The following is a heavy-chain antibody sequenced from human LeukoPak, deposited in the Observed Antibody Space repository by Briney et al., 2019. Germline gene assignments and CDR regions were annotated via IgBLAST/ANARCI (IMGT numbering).Heavy chain of an antibody. J-gene: IGHJ5*02. Sequence: ASVKVSCKASADSFISYYMHWVPQAPGQGLEWMGIIKPSGGSTSSAQKFQGIGTMTRDMSTSKDYMERSSLRSEDTAVYYCARDNSVGDTAWWFDPWGQGTLVTVSS. CDR1: ADSFISYY. D-gene: IGHD1-26*01. CDR2: IKPSGGST. CDR3: ARDNSVGDTAWWFDP. V-gene: IGHV1-46*01.